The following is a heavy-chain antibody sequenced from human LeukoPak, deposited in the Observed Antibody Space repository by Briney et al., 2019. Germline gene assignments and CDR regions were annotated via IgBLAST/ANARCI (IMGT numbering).Heavy chain of an antibody. CDR2: INSDGSST. CDR3: ARVGDIYCSRISCSLDY. CDR1: GFTFSNYW. Sequence: PGGSLRLSCAASGFTFSNYWMHWVRQAPGKGLVWVSRINSDGSSTSYADSVRGRFTISRDNAKNTLYLQMNSLRAEDTAVYYCARVGDIYCSRISCSLDYWGQGALVTASS. D-gene: IGHD2-2*01. V-gene: IGHV3-74*01. J-gene: IGHJ4*02.